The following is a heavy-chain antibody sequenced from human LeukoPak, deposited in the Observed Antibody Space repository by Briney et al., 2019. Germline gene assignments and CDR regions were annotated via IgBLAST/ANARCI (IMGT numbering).Heavy chain of an antibody. CDR1: GYTFTSYG. CDR3: ARDLAVLLWFGELLQDWFDP. J-gene: IGHJ5*02. CDR2: ISAYNGNT. D-gene: IGHD3-10*01. V-gene: IGHV1-18*01. Sequence: GASVKVSCKASGYTFTSYGISWVRQAPGQGLEWMGWISAYNGNTNYAQKLQGRVTMTTDTSTSTAYMELRSVRSDDTAVYYCARDLAVLLWFGELLQDWFDPWGQGTLVTVSS.